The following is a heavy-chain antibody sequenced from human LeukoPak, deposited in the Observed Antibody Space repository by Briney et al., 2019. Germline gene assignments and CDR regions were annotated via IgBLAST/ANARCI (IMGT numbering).Heavy chain of an antibody. CDR2: IYSSYFT. CDR1: GDSMSDYS. Sequence: PSETLSLTCTVSGDSMSDYSWSWLRQPAGKELEWIGRIYSSYFTEYNLSLDGRVTMSIDTSKNQFSLMLDSVTAADTAVYYCARVHIVTGTYFDSWGQGALVTVSS. J-gene: IGHJ4*02. CDR3: ARVHIVTGTYFDS. V-gene: IGHV4-4*07. D-gene: IGHD3-10*01.